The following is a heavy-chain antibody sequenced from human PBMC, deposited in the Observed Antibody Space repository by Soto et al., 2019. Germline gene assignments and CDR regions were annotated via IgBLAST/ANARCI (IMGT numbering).Heavy chain of an antibody. CDR3: AKRRLLWCFDN. D-gene: IGHD2-15*01. CDR2: ISGNGIDT. J-gene: IGHJ4*02. CDR1: GITFSNYV. Sequence: PGGSLRLSCAASGITFSNYVMGWVRQAPGGGLEWVSAISGNGIDTYYADSVKGRFTISRDNSKNTLFLQINSLRVEDTAVYYCAKRRLLWCFDNWGQGTPVTASS. V-gene: IGHV3-23*01.